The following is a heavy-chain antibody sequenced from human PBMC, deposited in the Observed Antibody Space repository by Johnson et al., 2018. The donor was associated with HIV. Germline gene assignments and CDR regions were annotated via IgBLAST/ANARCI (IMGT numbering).Heavy chain of an antibody. J-gene: IGHJ3*02. CDR3: ARDLMGPIVVDPYAFDI. CDR2: ISYDGSNK. V-gene: IGHV3-30*04. D-gene: IGHD2-2*01. Sequence: VQLVESGGGVVQPGRSLRLSCAASGFTFSSYAMHWVRQAPGKGLEWVAFISYDGSNKYYADSVKGRFTISRDNSKNTLYLQMNSLRAEDTAVYYCARDLMGPIVVDPYAFDIWGQGTMVTVSS. CDR1: GFTFSSYA.